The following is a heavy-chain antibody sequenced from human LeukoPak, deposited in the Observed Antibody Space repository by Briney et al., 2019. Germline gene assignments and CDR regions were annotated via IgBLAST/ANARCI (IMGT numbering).Heavy chain of an antibody. CDR1: GFTFSSYA. D-gene: IGHD3-22*01. J-gene: IGHJ3*01. CDR2: SSGTGGIT. CDR3: VKSQANYYDTSGWGAFDF. V-gene: IGHV3-23*01. Sequence: GGSLRLSCAASGFTFSSYAMSWVRQAPGKELEWVSGSSGTGGITYYADSVKGRFTISRDNSKNTLYLEMKSLRVEDTAVYYCVKSQANYYDTSGWGAFDFWGQGTTVTVSS.